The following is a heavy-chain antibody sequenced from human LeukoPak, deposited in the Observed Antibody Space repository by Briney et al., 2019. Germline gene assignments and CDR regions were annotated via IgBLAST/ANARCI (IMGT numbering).Heavy chain of an antibody. CDR1: XGTXXSYA. J-gene: IGHJ4*02. CDR2: IIPIFGTA. D-gene: IGHD3-10*01. V-gene: IGHV1-69*13. CDR3: ARSEFADLHPDYYFDY. Sequence: SVKVSXXASXGTXXSYAISWXRQAPGQGLEWMGGIIPIFGTANYAQKFQGRVTITADESTSTAYMELSSLRSEDTAVYYCARSEFADLHPDYYFDYWGQGTLVTVSS.